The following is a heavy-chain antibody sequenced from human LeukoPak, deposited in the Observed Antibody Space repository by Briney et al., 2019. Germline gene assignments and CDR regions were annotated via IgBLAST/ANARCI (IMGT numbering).Heavy chain of an antibody. V-gene: IGHV3-7*01. CDR2: IKHDGSEK. CDR3: ARGGRSYHFDSSGYYFIDY. D-gene: IGHD3-22*01. CDR1: GFIFTNYF. Sequence: GGSLRLSCAASGFIFTNYFMSWVRQAPGKGLEWVASIKHDGSEKDYVDSVRGRFTISRDNTMNSLYLQMSSLRAEDTAVYYCARGGRSYHFDSSGYYFIDYWGQGTLVTVSS. J-gene: IGHJ4*02.